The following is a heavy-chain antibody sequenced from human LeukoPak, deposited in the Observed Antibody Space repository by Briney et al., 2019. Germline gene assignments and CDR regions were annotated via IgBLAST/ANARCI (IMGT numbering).Heavy chain of an antibody. V-gene: IGHV3-23*01. CDR3: AKDLMAHYGDYGAFDY. D-gene: IGHD4-17*01. Sequence: GGSLRLSCAASGFTFSSYAMSWVRQAPGKGLEWVSAISGSGGSTYYADSVKGRFTISRDNSKNTLYLQMNSLRAEDTAVYYCAKDLMAHYGDYGAFDYWGQGTLVTVSS. J-gene: IGHJ4*02. CDR2: ISGSGGST. CDR1: GFTFSSYA.